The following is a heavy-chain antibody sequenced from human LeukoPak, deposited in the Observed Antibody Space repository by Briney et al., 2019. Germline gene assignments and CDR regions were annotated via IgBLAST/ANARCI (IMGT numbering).Heavy chain of an antibody. CDR3: AKILSGTYSFDL. CDR2: ISGNSVTI. CDR1: GSTFSTYP. Sequence: GGSLRLSCTASGSTFSTYPMTWVRQAPGQGLEWVSAISGNSVTIYYADSVKGRFTISRDKSKNTLYLQMYSLRAEDTAVYYCAKILSGTYSFDLWGQGTLVTVSS. J-gene: IGHJ4*02. V-gene: IGHV3-23*01. D-gene: IGHD1-26*01.